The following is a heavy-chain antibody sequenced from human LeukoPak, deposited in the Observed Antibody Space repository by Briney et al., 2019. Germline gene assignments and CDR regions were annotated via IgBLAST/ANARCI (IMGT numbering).Heavy chain of an antibody. CDR3: ARDASHFDSSGYFHNYYYGMDV. D-gene: IGHD3-22*01. CDR2: IGNDGRMM. V-gene: IGHV3-48*03. Sequence: GGSLRLSCAASGFTFTNYAMTWVRQAPGKGLEWVSYIGNDGRMMYYADSVKGRFTISRDSAKNSLYLQMNSLGADDTAVYYCARDASHFDSSGYFHNYYYGMDVWGQGTTVTVSS. J-gene: IGHJ6*02. CDR1: GFTFTNYA.